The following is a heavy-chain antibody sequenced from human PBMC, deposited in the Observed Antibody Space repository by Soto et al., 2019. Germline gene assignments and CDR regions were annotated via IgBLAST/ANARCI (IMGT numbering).Heavy chain of an antibody. CDR1: GGSISSGGYY. CDR3: ARLLTIFGVVGNYGMDV. Sequence: PSETLSLTCTVSGGSISSGGYYWSWIRQHPGKGLEWIGYIYYSGSTYYNPSLKSRVTISVDTSKNQFSLKLSSVTAADTAVYYCARLLTIFGVVGNYGMDVWGQGTTVTVSS. CDR2: IYYSGST. V-gene: IGHV4-39*01. D-gene: IGHD3-3*01. J-gene: IGHJ6*02.